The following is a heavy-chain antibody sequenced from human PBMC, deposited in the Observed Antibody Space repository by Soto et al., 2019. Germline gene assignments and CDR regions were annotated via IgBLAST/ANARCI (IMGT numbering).Heavy chain of an antibody. CDR3: TTWARQGS. CDR1: GFTLSNVW. D-gene: IGHD2-15*01. Sequence: EEQLVESGGGLVKPGESLRLSCVGSGFTLSNVWMNWVRQAPGKGLEWVGRIKSKTDGGTIDYAAPVKGRFTISKDDSTSTLYLQMNSLKTEDTAVYYCTTWARQGSWGQGTLVTVSS. V-gene: IGHV3-15*07. J-gene: IGHJ4*02. CDR2: IKSKTDGGTI.